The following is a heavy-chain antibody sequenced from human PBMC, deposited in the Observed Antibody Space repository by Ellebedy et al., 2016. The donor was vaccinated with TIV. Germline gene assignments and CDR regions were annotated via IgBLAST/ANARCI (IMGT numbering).Heavy chain of an antibody. V-gene: IGHV3-30*04. J-gene: IGHJ4*02. CDR1: DFSFSRFP. Sequence: GESLKISCAASDFSFSRFPMHWVRQAPGKGLEWVAFISYDGSNRYYADSVKGRFTISRDNSKNTLYLQMNSLRAEDTAVYYCAKDLGFYGSGSHYWGQGTLVTVSS. CDR2: ISYDGSNR. CDR3: AKDLGFYGSGSHY. D-gene: IGHD3-10*01.